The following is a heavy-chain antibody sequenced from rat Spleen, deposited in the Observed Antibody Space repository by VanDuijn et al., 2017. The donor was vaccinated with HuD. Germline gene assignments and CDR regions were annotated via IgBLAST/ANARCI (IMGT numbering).Heavy chain of an antibody. CDR3: ARQRWNDGSYYPYWYFDF. V-gene: IGHV5-29*01. CDR2: ISYDGGRN. CDR1: GFTFSDYY. D-gene: IGHD1-12*02. J-gene: IGHJ1*01. Sequence: EVQLVESDGGLVQPGRSLKLSCAASGFTFSDYYMAWVRQAPTKGLEWVATISYDGGRNFYRDSVRGRFTISSDDAKTTLYLQMDSLRSEDTATYYCARQRWNDGSYYPYWYFDFWGPGTMVTVSS.